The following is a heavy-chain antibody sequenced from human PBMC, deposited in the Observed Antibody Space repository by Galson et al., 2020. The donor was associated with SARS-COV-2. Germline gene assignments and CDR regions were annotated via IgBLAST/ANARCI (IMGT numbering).Heavy chain of an antibody. J-gene: IGHJ3*01. CDR2: IYYSGTT. Sequence: SETLSLTCTVSGGSLRGGHYYWSWIRQPPGKGREGIGYIYYSGTTYYNPSLKSRVPISVATSKNQFSLKLSSVTVADTAVYYCAKYGDPYDAFDVWGQGTMVTVSS. V-gene: IGHV4-30-4*02. CDR3: AKYGDPYDAFDV. CDR1: GGSLRGGHYY. D-gene: IGHD2-21*02.